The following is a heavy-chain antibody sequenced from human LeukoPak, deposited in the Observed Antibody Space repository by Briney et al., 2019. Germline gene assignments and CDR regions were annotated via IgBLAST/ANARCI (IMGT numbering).Heavy chain of an antibody. CDR3: ARGSATGSYYYYMDV. CDR2: INHSGST. V-gene: IGHV4-34*01. Sequence: SETLSLTCAVYGGSFSGYYWSWIRQPPGKGLEWIGEINHSGSTNYNPSLKSRVTISVDASKNQFSLKLSSVPAADTALYYCARGSATGSYYYYMDVGGKGTTVTVSS. D-gene: IGHD3-10*01. CDR1: GGSFSGYY. J-gene: IGHJ6*03.